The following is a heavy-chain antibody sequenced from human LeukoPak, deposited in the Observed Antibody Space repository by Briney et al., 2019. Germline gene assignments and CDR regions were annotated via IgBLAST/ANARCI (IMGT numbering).Heavy chain of an antibody. V-gene: IGHV4-30-4*08. D-gene: IGHD5-24*01. CDR2: IYYSGNT. CDR3: ARATITMAVGVPADAFDI. CDR1: GGSIRRGDYY. J-gene: IGHJ3*02. Sequence: PSENLSLTCTVSGGSIRRGDYYWRWIRQPPGKGLEWIGYIYYSGNTYYNPSLKSRVTISVDTSKKQFSLEMSSVTAADAAVYYCARATITMAVGVPADAFDIWGQGTVVTVSS.